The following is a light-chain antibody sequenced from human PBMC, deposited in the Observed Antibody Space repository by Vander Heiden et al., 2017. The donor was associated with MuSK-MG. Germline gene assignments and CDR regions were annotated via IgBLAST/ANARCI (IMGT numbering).Light chain of an antibody. J-gene: IGLJ1*01. Sequence: QSAPTQPRSVSGSPGQSVTISCIGTSSDVGGYNYVSWYQQYPGKAPKLMIYNVSKRPSGVPDRFSGSQSGNTASLTISGLQADDEADYYCCSYAGSFTFVFGTGTKVTVL. CDR2: NVS. V-gene: IGLV2-11*01. CDR1: SSDVGGYNY. CDR3: CSYAGSFTFV.